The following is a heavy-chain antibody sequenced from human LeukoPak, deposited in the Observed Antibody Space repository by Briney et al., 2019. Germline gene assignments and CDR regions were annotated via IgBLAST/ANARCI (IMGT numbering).Heavy chain of an antibody. V-gene: IGHV3-74*01. Sequence: PGGSLRLSCAASGFTSSSYWMHWVRQAPGKGLVWVSRINSDGSSTSYADSVKGRFTISRDNAKNTLYLQMNSLRAEDTAVYYCAIHSNYYDSSGYYYRVYWGQGTLVTVSS. J-gene: IGHJ4*02. CDR1: GFTSSSYW. D-gene: IGHD3-22*01. CDR3: AIHSNYYDSSGYYYRVY. CDR2: INSDGSST.